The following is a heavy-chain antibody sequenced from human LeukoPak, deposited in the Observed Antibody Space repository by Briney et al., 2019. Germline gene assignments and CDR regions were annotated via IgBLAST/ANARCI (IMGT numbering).Heavy chain of an antibody. CDR2: IYSGGST. D-gene: IGHD1-26*01. Sequence: GGSLRLSYAASGFTVSTNYMSWVRQAPGKGLEWVSVIYSGGSTYYADSVKGRFTISRDNSKNTLYLQMNTLRAEDTAVYYCAREGAKSTTPLDYWGQGTLVTVSS. J-gene: IGHJ4*02. V-gene: IGHV3-53*01. CDR3: AREGAKSTTPLDY. CDR1: GFTVSTNY.